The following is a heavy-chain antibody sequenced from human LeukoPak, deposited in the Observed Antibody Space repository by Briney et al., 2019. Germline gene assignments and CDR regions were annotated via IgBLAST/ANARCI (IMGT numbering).Heavy chain of an antibody. CDR3: ARGANMDTAMVY. D-gene: IGHD5-18*01. Sequence: APVKVSCEASGYTFTSYDINWVRQATGQGLEWMGWMNPNSGNTGYAQKFQGRVTMTRNTSISTAYMELSSLRSEDTAVYYCARGANMDTAMVYWGQGTLVTVSS. J-gene: IGHJ4*02. CDR1: GYTFTSYD. V-gene: IGHV1-8*01. CDR2: MNPNSGNT.